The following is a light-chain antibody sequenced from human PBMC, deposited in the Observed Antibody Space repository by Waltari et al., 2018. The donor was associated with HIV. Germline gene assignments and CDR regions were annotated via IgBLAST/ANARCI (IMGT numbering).Light chain of an antibody. CDR3: VLYVGSGIYV. CDR1: SGPVSPTSA. J-gene: IGLJ1*01. CDR2: NTH. V-gene: IGLV8-61*01. Sequence: QTVVTQEPSFSVSPGGTVTLTCCLTSGPVSPTSAPSWYRQTPGQSPRPLIYNTHIRSSGVPDRFSGSILGNKAALTITGAQADDESHYYCVLYVGSGIYVFGPGTEVTVL.